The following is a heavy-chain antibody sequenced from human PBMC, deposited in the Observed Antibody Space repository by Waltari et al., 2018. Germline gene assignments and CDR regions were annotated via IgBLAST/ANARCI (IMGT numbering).Heavy chain of an antibody. J-gene: IGHJ3*02. D-gene: IGHD2-2*02. CDR2: INPSGGRT. CDR3: ARDKVVVPAATPYDAFDI. V-gene: IGHV1-46*01. Sequence: QVQLVQSGAEVKKPGASVKVSCKASGYTFTSYYMHWVRQAPGQGLEWMGIINPSGGRTSYAQKFQGRVTMTRDTSTSTVYMELSSLRSEDTAVYYCARDKVVVPAATPYDAFDIWGQGTMVTVSS. CDR1: GYTFTSYY.